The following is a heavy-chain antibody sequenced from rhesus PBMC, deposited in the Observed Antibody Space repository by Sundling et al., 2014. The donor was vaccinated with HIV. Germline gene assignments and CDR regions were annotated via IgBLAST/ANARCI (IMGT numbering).Heavy chain of an antibody. CDR2: INSGGTTT. D-gene: IGHD4-23*01. CDR3: AKAVYTNYVGYGLES. Sequence: EEQLVETGGGLVQPGGSLKLSCEDSGFMFSSYGMTWVRQAPGKGLEWVSSINSGGTTTYYADSMKGRFTISRDNSKNTLSLQMNSLRTEDTAVYYCAKAVYTNYVGYGLESWGRRGRRHRLL. J-gene: IGHJ6*01. CDR1: GFMFSSYG. V-gene: IGHV3-103*01.